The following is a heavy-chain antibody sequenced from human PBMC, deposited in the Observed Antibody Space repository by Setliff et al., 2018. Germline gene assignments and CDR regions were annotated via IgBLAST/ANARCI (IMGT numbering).Heavy chain of an antibody. V-gene: IGHV4-59*01. J-gene: IGHJ4*02. CDR3: ARNVEQWLTPHFDY. CDR2: VHFTGST. Sequence: SETLSLTCNVSGASIRNFYWTWIRQPPGKGRGWIGYVHFTGSTNYNPSLKSRVTMSVDVSKSQFSLRLSSVTAADTAVYYCARNVEQWLTPHFDYWGQGALVTVSS. CDR1: GASIRNFY. D-gene: IGHD6-19*01.